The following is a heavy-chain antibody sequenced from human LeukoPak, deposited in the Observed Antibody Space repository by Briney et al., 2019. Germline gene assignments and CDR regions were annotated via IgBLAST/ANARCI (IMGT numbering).Heavy chain of an antibody. D-gene: IGHD6-19*01. J-gene: IGHJ4*02. Sequence: GGSLRLSCAASGFTFSSYSMNWVRQAPGKGLEWASSISSSSSYIYYADSVKGRFTISRDNAKNSLYLQMNSLRAEDTAVYYCARAVAGPHYFDYWGQGTLVTVSS. CDR2: ISSSSSYI. CDR1: GFTFSSYS. CDR3: ARAVAGPHYFDY. V-gene: IGHV3-21*01.